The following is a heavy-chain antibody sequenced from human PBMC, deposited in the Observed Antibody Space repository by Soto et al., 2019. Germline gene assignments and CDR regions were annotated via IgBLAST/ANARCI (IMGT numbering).Heavy chain of an antibody. CDR3: TRHFPPDYYDSSGYWFDP. CDR1: GFTFSGSA. Sequence: EVQLVESGGGLVQPGGSLKLSCAASGFTFSGSAMHWVRQASGKGLEWVGRIRSKANSYATAYAASVKGRFTISRDDSKNTAYLQMNSLKTEDTAVYYCTRHFPPDYYDSSGYWFDPWGQGTLVTVSS. CDR2: IRSKANSYAT. D-gene: IGHD3-22*01. J-gene: IGHJ5*02. V-gene: IGHV3-73*02.